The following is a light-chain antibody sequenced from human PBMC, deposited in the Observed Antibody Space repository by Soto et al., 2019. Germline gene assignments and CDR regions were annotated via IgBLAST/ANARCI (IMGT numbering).Light chain of an antibody. CDR1: SGDVGAYNY. CDR2: EVN. Sequence: QSALTQPASVSGSPGQSITISCTGTSGDVGAYNYVSWYQQHPGKAPKLMIYEVNYRPSGVSNRFSGSKSGITASLTISGLQAEDEADYYCSSYTSSSLYVFGTGTKVTVL. J-gene: IGLJ1*01. V-gene: IGLV2-14*01. CDR3: SSYTSSSLYV.